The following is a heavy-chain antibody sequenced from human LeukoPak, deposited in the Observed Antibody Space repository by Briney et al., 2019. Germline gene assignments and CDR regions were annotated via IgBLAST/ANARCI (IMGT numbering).Heavy chain of an antibody. CDR2: IYWNDDK. CDR1: GFSLSTSGVG. J-gene: IGHJ4*02. Sequence: ESGPTLVKPTQTLTLTCTFSGFSLSTSGVGVGWIRQPPGKALEWLALIYWNDDKRNSPSLKSRLTITKDTSKNQVVLTMTNMDPVDTATYYCAHAPRESIAARPEIENYFDYWGQGTLVTVSS. CDR3: AHAPRESIAARPEIENYFDY. V-gene: IGHV2-5*01. D-gene: IGHD6-6*01.